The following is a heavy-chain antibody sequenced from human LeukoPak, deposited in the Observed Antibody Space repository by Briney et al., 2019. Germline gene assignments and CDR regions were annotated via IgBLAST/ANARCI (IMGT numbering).Heavy chain of an antibody. CDR3: AKDFRYYDYVWGSYRLDY. CDR2: ISYDGSNK. Sequence: GGSLRLSCAASGFNFRDAAMTWVRQAPGKGLEWVAVISYDGSNKYYADSVKGRFTISRDNSKNTLYLQMNSLRAEDTAVYYCAKDFRYYDYVWGSYRLDYWGQGTLVTVSS. CDR1: GFNFRDAA. J-gene: IGHJ4*02. V-gene: IGHV3-30*18. D-gene: IGHD3-16*02.